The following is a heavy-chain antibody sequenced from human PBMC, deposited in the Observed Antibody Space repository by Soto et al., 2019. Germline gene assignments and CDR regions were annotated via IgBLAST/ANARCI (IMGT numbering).Heavy chain of an antibody. Sequence: SETLSLTCAVYGGSFSGYYWSWIRQRPGKGLEWSGEINHSGSTNYNPSLKSRVTISVDTSKNQFSLKLSSVTAADTAVYYCARDEGSSSWYRSYYYGMDVWGQGTTVTVSS. V-gene: IGHV4-34*01. CDR3: ARDEGSSSWYRSYYYGMDV. CDR1: GGSFSGYY. D-gene: IGHD6-13*01. J-gene: IGHJ6*02. CDR2: INHSGST.